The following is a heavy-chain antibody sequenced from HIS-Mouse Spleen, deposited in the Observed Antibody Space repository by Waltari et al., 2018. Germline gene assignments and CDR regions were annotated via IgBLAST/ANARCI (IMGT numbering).Heavy chain of an antibody. D-gene: IGHD6-13*01. CDR1: GGSISSSSYY. CDR3: AREIPYSSSWYDWYFDL. J-gene: IGHJ2*01. CDR2: IYYSGSP. Sequence: QLQLQESGPGLVKPSETLSLTCTVSGGSISSSSYYWGWIRQPPGKGLEWIGRIYYSGSPSYNPSLKSRVTISVDTSKTQFSLKLSSVTAAETAVYYCAREIPYSSSWYDWYFDLWGRGTLVTVSS. V-gene: IGHV4-39*07.